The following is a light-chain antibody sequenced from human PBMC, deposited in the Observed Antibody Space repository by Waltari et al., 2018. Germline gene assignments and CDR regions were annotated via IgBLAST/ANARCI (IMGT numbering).Light chain of an antibody. J-gene: IGLJ3*02. CDR3: SSQSSDDVVL. V-gene: IGLV2-14*03. Sequence: QSVLTQPASVSGSPGQSTTISCTGTSSDVGTYNSVSWYQHHPGQGPKVIIYDVSDRPSGVSARFSGSKSGNTASLTISGLQAEDEADYYCSSQSSDDVVLFGGGTKVTVL. CDR2: DVS. CDR1: SSDVGTYNS.